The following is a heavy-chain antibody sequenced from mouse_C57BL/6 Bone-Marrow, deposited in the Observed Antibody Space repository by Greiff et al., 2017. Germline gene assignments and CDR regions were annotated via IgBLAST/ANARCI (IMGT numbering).Heavy chain of an antibody. D-gene: IGHD1-1*01. V-gene: IGHV1-69*01. CDR2: IDPSDSNT. CDR1: GYTFTSYW. CDR3: ARGGTVMSDYFDY. Sequence: VQLQQPGAELVMPGASVKLSCKASGYTFTSYWMHWVKQRPGQGLEWIGEIDPSDSNTNYNEKFKGKATLTVDKSSSTAYMQLSSLTSEDSAVYYCARGGTVMSDYFDYGGQGTTRTVSS. J-gene: IGHJ2*01.